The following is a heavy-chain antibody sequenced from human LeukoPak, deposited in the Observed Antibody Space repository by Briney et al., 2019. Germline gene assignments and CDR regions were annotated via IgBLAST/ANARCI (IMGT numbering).Heavy chain of an antibody. V-gene: IGHV3-23*01. CDR3: AKGIELWLTYFDH. Sequence: GGSLRLSSVASGFSFSSYVMNWVRQAPGTGLEWVSAISGNGGSTYHADSVKGRFTISRDNSKNTLSLQMNSLRAEDTAVYYCAKGIELWLTYFDHWGQGTLVTASS. CDR1: GFSFSSYV. J-gene: IGHJ4*02. CDR2: ISGNGGST. D-gene: IGHD5-18*01.